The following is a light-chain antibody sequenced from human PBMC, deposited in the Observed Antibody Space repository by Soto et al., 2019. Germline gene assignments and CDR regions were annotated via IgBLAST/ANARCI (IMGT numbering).Light chain of an antibody. CDR3: QHRTSRYT. V-gene: IGKV3-15*01. J-gene: IGKJ2*01. Sequence: EIVITQSPATLSVSPGERATLSCRASQSARSSLAWYQQKPGQAPRLLIYGASTRATGIPARFSGSGSGTDFTLTISSLEPEDFAVYYCQHRTSRYTFGQGTKVDIK. CDR2: GAS. CDR1: QSARSS.